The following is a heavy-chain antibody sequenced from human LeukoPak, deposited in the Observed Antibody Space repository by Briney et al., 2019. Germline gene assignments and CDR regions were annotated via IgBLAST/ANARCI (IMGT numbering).Heavy chain of an antibody. CDR2: ISWNSITI. CDR1: GFTFDDYA. CDR3: AKGTNTYGYN. D-gene: IGHD5-18*01. Sequence: PGRSLRLSCAASGFTFDDYAMHWVRQAPGKGLEWVSGISWNSITIGYADSVKGRFTISRDNAKNSLYLQMNSLRAEDTAFYYCAKGTNTYGYNWGQGTLVTVSS. J-gene: IGHJ4*02. V-gene: IGHV3-9*01.